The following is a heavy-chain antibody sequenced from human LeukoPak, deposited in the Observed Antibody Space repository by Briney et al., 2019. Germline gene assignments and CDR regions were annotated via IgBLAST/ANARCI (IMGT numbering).Heavy chain of an antibody. V-gene: IGHV3-30*04. CDR3: ASGIAVAGLFQD. Sequence: GGSLRLSCAASGFTFSSYVMHWVRQAPGKGLEWVAITSYDGRDKYYADSVKGRFTISRDNSKNTLYLQMNSLRAEDTAVYYCASGIAVAGLFQDWGQGTLVTVSS. CDR2: TSYDGRDK. D-gene: IGHD6-19*01. J-gene: IGHJ1*01. CDR1: GFTFSSYV.